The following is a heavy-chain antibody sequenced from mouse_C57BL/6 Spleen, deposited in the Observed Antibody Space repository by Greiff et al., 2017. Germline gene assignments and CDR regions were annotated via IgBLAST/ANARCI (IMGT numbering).Heavy chain of an antibody. CDR1: GYAFTNYL. V-gene: IGHV1-54*01. D-gene: IGHD4-1*01. CDR3: ARFWDYYAMDY. Sequence: QVQLQQSGAELVRPGTSVKVSCKASGYAFTNYLIEWVKQRPGQGLEWIGVINPGSGGTNYNEKFKGKATLTAGKSSSTAYMQLSSLTSEDSSVYFCARFWDYYAMDYWGQGTSVTVSS. CDR2: INPGSGGT. J-gene: IGHJ4*01.